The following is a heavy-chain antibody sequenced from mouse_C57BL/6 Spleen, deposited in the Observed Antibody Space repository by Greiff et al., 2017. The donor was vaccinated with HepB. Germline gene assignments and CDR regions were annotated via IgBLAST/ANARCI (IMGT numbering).Heavy chain of an antibody. J-gene: IGHJ3*01. D-gene: IGHD3-2*02. CDR2: INPNNGGT. Sequence: VQLQQSGPELVKPGASVKMSCKASGYTFTDYNMHWVKQSHGKSLEWIGYINPNNGGTSYNQKFKGKATLTVNKSSSTAYMELRSLTSEDSAVYYCARGRDSSGYVFAYWGQGTLVTVSA. V-gene: IGHV1-22*01. CDR1: GYTFTDYN. CDR3: ARGRDSSGYVFAY.